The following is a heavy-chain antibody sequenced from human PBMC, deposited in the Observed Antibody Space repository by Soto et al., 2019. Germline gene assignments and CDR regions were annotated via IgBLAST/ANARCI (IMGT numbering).Heavy chain of an antibody. Sequence: EVQVVESGGGLVQPGRSLRLSCAASGFTFDDYAMHWVRQAPGKGLEWVSGISWNSGSIGYADSVKGRFTISRDNAKNSLYLQMNSLRAEDTALYYCAKAGGASVAGSFDYWGQGTLVTVSS. CDR1: GFTFDDYA. J-gene: IGHJ4*02. D-gene: IGHD6-19*01. CDR2: ISWNSGSI. V-gene: IGHV3-9*01. CDR3: AKAGGASVAGSFDY.